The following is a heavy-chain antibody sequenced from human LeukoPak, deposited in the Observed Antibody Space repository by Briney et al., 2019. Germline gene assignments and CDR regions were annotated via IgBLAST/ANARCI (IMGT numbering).Heavy chain of an antibody. CDR2: IYPGDSDT. CDR1: GYSFTSYW. CDR3: ARLEYSSSWYRSITY. V-gene: IGHV5-51*01. J-gene: IGHJ4*02. D-gene: IGHD6-13*01. Sequence: GESLKISCKGSGYSFTSYWIGWVRQMPGKGLEWMGIIYPGDSDTRYSPSFQGQVAISADKSISTAYQQWSSLKASDTAMYYCARLEYSSSWYRSITYWGQGTLVTVSS.